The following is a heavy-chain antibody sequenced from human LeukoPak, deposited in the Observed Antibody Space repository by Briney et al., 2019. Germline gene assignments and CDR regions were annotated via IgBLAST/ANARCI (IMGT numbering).Heavy chain of an antibody. CDR3: AKDLDSSSWLVRFDY. Sequence: GGALRLSCAASGFTFSNYSMSWVRQAPGKGLEWVAAISGSGGSTYYADSVKGRFTISRDNSKNTLYLQMNSLRADDTAVYYCAKDLDSSSWLVRFDYWGQGTLVTVSS. D-gene: IGHD6-13*01. J-gene: IGHJ4*02. CDR1: GFTFSNYS. V-gene: IGHV3-23*01. CDR2: ISGSGGST.